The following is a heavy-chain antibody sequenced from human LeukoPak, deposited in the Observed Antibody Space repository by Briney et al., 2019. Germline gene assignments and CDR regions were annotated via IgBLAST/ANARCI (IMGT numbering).Heavy chain of an antibody. J-gene: IGHJ4*02. CDR2: MDPSGSQK. CDR3: AIWASGNY. CDR1: GFTFNRSW. Sequence: GGSLRLSCAASGFTFNRSWLNWVPQAPGRGLEWVANMDPSGSQKRYVDSVKGRFTISKDNPGTSLYLEMNSLSTGDTAIYYCAIWASGNYWGQGTLVTVSS. V-gene: IGHV3-7*01. D-gene: IGHD3-10*01.